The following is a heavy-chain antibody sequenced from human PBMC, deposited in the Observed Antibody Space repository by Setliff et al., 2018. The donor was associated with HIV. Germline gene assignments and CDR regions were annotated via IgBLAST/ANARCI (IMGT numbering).Heavy chain of an antibody. CDR2: FYPGTGGT. CDR3: ARAAPGGGNDYFGY. J-gene: IGHJ4*02. CDR1: GYTFTDYG. D-gene: IGHD3-16*01. V-gene: IGHV1-3*01. Sequence: ASVKVSCKASGYTFTDYGINWVRQAPGQGLEWMGWFYPGTGGTGYSPRFQGRLTLSRDTSATTAHVEVNSLTSEDTAVYYCARAAPGGGNDYFGYWGQGALVTVSS.